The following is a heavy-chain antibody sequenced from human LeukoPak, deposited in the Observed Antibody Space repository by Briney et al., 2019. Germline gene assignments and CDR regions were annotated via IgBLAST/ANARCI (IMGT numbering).Heavy chain of an antibody. CDR2: INHSGST. CDR3: ARGPRYWCSGGSCYSRNYYYYYMDV. D-gene: IGHD2-15*01. J-gene: IGHJ6*03. Sequence: PSETLSLTCAVYGGSFSGYYWSWIRQPPGKGLEWIGEINHSGSTNYNPSLKSRVTISVDTSKNQFSLKLSSVTAADTAVYYCARGPRYWCSGGSCYSRNYYYYYMDVWGKGTTVTVSS. V-gene: IGHV4-34*01. CDR1: GGSFSGYY.